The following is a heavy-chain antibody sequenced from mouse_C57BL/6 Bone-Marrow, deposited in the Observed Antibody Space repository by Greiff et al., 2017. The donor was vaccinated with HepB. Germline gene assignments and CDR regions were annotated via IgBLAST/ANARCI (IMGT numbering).Heavy chain of an antibody. CDR2: ISSGSSTI. V-gene: IGHV5-17*01. CDR1: GFTFSDYG. CDR3: ARGPYGSSYWYFDV. D-gene: IGHD1-1*01. J-gene: IGHJ1*03. Sequence: EVMLMESGGGLVKPGGSLKLSCAASGFTFSDYGMHWVRQAPEKGLEWVAYISSGSSTIYYADTVKGRFTISRDNAKNTLFLQMTSLRSEDTAMYYCARGPYGSSYWYFDVWGTGTTVTVSS.